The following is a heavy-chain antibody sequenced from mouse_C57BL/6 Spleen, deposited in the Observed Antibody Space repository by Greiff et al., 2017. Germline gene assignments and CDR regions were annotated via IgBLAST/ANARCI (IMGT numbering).Heavy chain of an antibody. Sequence: VQLQQSGPELVKPGASVKISCKASGYAFSSSWMNWVKQRPGKGLEWIGRLYPGDGDTNYNGKFKGKATLTADKSSSTADMQLSSLTSEDSAVNLCAKAHGSSPCFSYGGKGTVVSVSA. CDR2: LYPGDGDT. D-gene: IGHD1-1*01. J-gene: IGHJ3*01. CDR1: GYAFSSSW. CDR3: AKAHGSSPCFSY. V-gene: IGHV1-82*01.